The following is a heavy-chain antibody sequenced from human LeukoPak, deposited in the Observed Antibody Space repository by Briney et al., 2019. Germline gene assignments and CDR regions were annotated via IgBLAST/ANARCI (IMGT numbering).Heavy chain of an antibody. Sequence: PGGSLRLSCAAHGFTFSSYSMNWVRQAPGKGLEWVSGISSLGDNTYYVAFVKGRFIMSRDNAKNTQYLQIDSRRVEDTAVYYCARSLRSPRYCSDDTCYFDYWGQGTLVTGSS. CDR3: ARSLRSPRYCSDDTCYFDY. J-gene: IGHJ4*02. CDR2: ISSLGDNT. CDR1: GFTFSSYS. D-gene: IGHD2-15*01. V-gene: IGHV3-23*01.